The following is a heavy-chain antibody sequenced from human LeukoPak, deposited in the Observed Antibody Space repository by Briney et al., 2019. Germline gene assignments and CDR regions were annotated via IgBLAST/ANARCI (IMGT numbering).Heavy chain of an antibody. CDR2: IYTSGST. CDR3: ARDGSGRYNWFDP. Sequence: SQTLSPTCTVSGGSISSGSYYWSWIWQPAGKGLEWIGRIYTSGSTNYNPSLKSRVTISVDTSKNQFSLKLSSVTAADTAVYYCARDGSGRYNWFDPWGQGTLVTVSS. V-gene: IGHV4-61*02. J-gene: IGHJ5*02. D-gene: IGHD3-10*01. CDR1: GGSISSGSYY.